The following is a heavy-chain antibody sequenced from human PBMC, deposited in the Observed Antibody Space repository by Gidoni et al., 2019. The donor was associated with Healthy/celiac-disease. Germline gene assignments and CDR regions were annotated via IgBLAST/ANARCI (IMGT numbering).Heavy chain of an antibody. J-gene: IGHJ4*02. D-gene: IGHD3-10*01. CDR3: AKAFRVGGFGTVPFDY. Sequence: EVQLLESGGGLVQPGGSLRLSCAASGFTFSSYAMSWVRQAPGKGLEWVSAISGSGGSTYYADSMKGRFTISRDNSKNTLYLQMNSLRAEDTAVYYCAKAFRVGGFGTVPFDYWGQGTLVTVSS. CDR2: ISGSGGST. CDR1: GFTFSSYA. V-gene: IGHV3-23*01.